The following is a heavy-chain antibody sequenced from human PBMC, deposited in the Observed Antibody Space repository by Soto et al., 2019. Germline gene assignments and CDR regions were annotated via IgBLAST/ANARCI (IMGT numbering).Heavy chain of an antibody. D-gene: IGHD3-22*01. Sequence: SETLSLTCTVSGGSVSSGSYYWSWIRQPPVKGLEWIGYIYYSGSTNYNPSLKSRVTISVDTSKNQFSLKLSSVTAADTAVYYCARTDDSSGYSHDAFDIWGQGTMVTVS. CDR3: ARTDDSSGYSHDAFDI. J-gene: IGHJ3*02. V-gene: IGHV4-61*01. CDR2: IYYSGST. CDR1: GGSVSSGSYY.